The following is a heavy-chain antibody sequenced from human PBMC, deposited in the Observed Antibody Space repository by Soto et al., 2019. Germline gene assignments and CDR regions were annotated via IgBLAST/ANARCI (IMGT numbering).Heavy chain of an antibody. V-gene: IGHV1-69*13. J-gene: IGHJ6*02. Sequence: SSVQVSCKASGGPFSSYAISWVRQAPGQGLEWMGGIIPIFGTANYAQKFQGRVTITADESTNTAYMELSSLRSEDTAVYYCGIFNWVDTVRHGKDGSGQGTKDTVS. D-gene: IGHD5-18*01. CDR2: IIPIFGTA. CDR3: GIFNWVDTVRHGKDG. CDR1: GGPFSSYA.